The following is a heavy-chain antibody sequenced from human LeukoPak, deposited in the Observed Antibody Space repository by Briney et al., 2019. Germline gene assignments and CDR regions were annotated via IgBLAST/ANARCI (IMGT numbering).Heavy chain of an antibody. V-gene: IGHV3-23*01. CDR1: GFTFSSYA. CDR2: ISGSGGST. J-gene: IGHJ4*02. Sequence: GGSLRLSPAAPGFTFSSYAMSRVRQAPGKGLEWVSPISGSGGSTYSADSLKGRVTISRDNSKNTLYLQMNSLRAEDTDVYYCAKDYYDSSGHPYRYFDYWGQGTLVTVSS. CDR3: AKDYYDSSGHPYRYFDY. D-gene: IGHD3-22*01.